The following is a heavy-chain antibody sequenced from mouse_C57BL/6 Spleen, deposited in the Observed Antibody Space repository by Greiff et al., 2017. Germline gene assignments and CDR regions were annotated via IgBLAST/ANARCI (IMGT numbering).Heavy chain of an antibody. V-gene: IGHV14-2*01. J-gene: IGHJ4*01. D-gene: IGHD2-4*01. Sequence: EVQLQQSGAELVKPGASVKLSCTASGFNIKDYYMHWVKQRTEQGLEWIGRIDPEDGETKYAPKFQGKATITADTSSNTAYLQLSSLTSEDTAVYYCARWLITTDVFTYYAMDYWGQGTSVTVSS. CDR1: GFNIKDYY. CDR2: IDPEDGET. CDR3: ARWLITTDVFTYYAMDY.